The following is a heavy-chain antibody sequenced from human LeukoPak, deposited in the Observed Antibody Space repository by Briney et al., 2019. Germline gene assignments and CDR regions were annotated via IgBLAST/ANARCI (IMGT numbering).Heavy chain of an antibody. CDR2: IIPIFGTA. CDR3: ARALRYFDWSGWFDP. V-gene: IGHV1-69*06. Sequence: SVKVSCKASGGTFSSYAISWVRQAPGQGLEWMGGIIPIFGTANYAQKFQGRVTITADKSTSTAYMELSSLRSEDTAVYYCARALRYFDWSGWFDPWGQGTLVTVSS. J-gene: IGHJ5*02. CDR1: GGTFSSYA. D-gene: IGHD3-9*01.